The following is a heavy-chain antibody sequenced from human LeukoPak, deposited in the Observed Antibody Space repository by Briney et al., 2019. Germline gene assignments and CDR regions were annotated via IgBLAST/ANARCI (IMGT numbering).Heavy chain of an antibody. CDR1: GDSISSGDYY. V-gene: IGHV4-61*02. D-gene: IGHD3-16*01. Sequence: PSETLSLTYTVSGDSISSGDYYWSWIRQPAGKGLEWIGRISSSGSTYYNPSLKSRVTISVDTSKNQFSLKLSSVTAADTAVYYCGRSYHDDAWAAFDIWGQGTVVTVSS. CDR3: GRSYHDDAWAAFDI. J-gene: IGHJ3*02. CDR2: ISSSGST.